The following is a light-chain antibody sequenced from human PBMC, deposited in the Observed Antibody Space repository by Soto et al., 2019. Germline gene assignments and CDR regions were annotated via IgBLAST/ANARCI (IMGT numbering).Light chain of an antibody. J-gene: IGKJ4*01. Sequence: EIVLTQSPATLSLSPGERAALSCRASQGVGRFLAWYQQKPGQAPRLLIYDASNRATGIPARFSGSGSGTDFTIAINNLEPEDFAVYYCQQRGGWPLTFGGGTKVEIK. V-gene: IGKV3-11*01. CDR2: DAS. CDR1: QGVGRF. CDR3: QQRGGWPLT.